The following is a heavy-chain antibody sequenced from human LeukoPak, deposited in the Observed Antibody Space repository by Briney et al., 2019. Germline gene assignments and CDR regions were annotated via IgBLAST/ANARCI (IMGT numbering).Heavy chain of an antibody. V-gene: IGHV3-23*01. D-gene: IGHD4-17*01. CDR1: GFTFSSHG. CDR3: ARGRGGDYVPSRFDY. CDR2: ISGSGSHI. Sequence: PGGSLRLSCAASGFTFSSHGMSWVRQAPGKGLEWVSGISGSGSHIYYTDSVKGRFTVSRDNSKNTLYLQMNSLRAEDTALYYCARGRGGDYVPSRFDYWGQGTLVTVSS. J-gene: IGHJ4*02.